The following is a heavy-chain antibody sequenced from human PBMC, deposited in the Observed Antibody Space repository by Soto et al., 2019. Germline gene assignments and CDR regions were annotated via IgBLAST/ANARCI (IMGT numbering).Heavy chain of an antibody. CDR3: ARDLRGAGTSGYYGMDV. CDR1: GDSIRSYY. D-gene: IGHD6-19*01. Sequence: QVKLQESGPRLVKPSETLSLTCTVSGDSIRSYYWSWIRQPPGKGLEWIGYIFYSGTTTYNPSLRGRVTISVDRSQNQFSLELTCVTAADTAVYFCARDLRGAGTSGYYGMDVWGQGTTVSVSS. J-gene: IGHJ6*02. V-gene: IGHV4-59*01. CDR2: IFYSGTT.